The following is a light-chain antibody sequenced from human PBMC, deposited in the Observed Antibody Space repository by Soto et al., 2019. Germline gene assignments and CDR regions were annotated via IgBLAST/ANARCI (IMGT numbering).Light chain of an antibody. J-gene: IGLJ2*01. Sequence: QSVLTQPPSVSGAPGQRVTISCTGSSSNIGAGYAVHWYQQLPGRAPKLFIYANSARPSGVPDRFSGSKSGTSASLAITGLQAEDEADYYCQTYDSSLSGYVVFGGGTKLTVL. CDR1: SSNIGAGYA. CDR2: ANS. CDR3: QTYDSSLSGYVV. V-gene: IGLV1-40*01.